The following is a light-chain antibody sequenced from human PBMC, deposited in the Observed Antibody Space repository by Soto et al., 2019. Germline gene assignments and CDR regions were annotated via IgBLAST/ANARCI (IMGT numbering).Light chain of an antibody. Sequence: QAVVAQPASVSASFGQSITISCTGTGSDVGGYNYVSWYQQHPGKAPKVVIYEVSLRPSGVSTRFSGSKSGNTASLSISGLQAEDEAEYYCSSYRSTNTVVFGGGTKLTVL. CDR2: EVS. CDR3: SSYRSTNTVV. J-gene: IGLJ3*02. V-gene: IGLV2-14*01. CDR1: GSDVGGYNY.